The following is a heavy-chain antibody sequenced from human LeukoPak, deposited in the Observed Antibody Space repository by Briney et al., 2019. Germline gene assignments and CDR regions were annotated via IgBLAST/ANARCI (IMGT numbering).Heavy chain of an antibody. CDR3: AKGYSGSYYTDY. J-gene: IGHJ4*02. V-gene: IGHV3-53*01. Sequence: PGGSLRLSCAASGFTVSSNYMSWVRQAPGKGLEWVSVIYSGGSTYYADSVKGRFTISRDNAKNTLSLQMNSLRAEDTAVYYCAKGYSGSYYTDYWGQGTLVTVSS. D-gene: IGHD1-26*01. CDR1: GFTVSSNY. CDR2: IYSGGST.